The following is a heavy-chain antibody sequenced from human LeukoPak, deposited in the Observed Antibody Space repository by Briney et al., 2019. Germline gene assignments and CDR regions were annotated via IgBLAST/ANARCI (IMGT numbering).Heavy chain of an antibody. V-gene: IGHV1-18*01. CDR2: ISAYNGNT. Sequence: GASVKVSCKASGYTFTSYGISWVRQAPGQGLEWMGWISAYNGNTNYAQKLQGRVTMTTDTSTSTAYMELRSLRSDDTAVYYCARVVAVAAAAGWFDPWGQGTLVTVSS. CDR1: GYTFTSYG. J-gene: IGHJ5*02. D-gene: IGHD6-19*01. CDR3: ARVVAVAAAAGWFDP.